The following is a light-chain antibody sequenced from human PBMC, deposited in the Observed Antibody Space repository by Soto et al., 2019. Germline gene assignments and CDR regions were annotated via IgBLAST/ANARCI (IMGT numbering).Light chain of an antibody. CDR3: QQRYDWPIT. V-gene: IGKV3-11*01. Sequence: EIVLTQSPATLSLSPGERATLSCRVSQSVSDYVAWYQQKPGQAPRLLIYDASNRATGIPARFSGGGSGTDFTLTISSLEPEDFAFYYFQQRYDWPITFGQGTRLDI. J-gene: IGKJ5*01. CDR1: QSVSDY. CDR2: DAS.